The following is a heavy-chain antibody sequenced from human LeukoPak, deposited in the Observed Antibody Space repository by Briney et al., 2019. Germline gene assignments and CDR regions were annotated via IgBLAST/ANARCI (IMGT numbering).Heavy chain of an antibody. Sequence: PSETLSLTCSVSGGSFSSSSYYWGWIRQPPGKGLESLGSIYHSGSTHYNPSLKSRVTISVDTSKNQSSLELNSLTGADTAVYYCARHLVGENWFDPWGQGTLVTVSS. D-gene: IGHD2-15*01. CDR3: ARHLVGENWFDP. CDR2: IYHSGST. V-gene: IGHV4-39*01. J-gene: IGHJ5*02. CDR1: GGSFSSSSYY.